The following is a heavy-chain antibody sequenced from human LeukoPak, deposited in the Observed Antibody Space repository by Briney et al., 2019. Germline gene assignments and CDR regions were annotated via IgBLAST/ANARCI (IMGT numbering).Heavy chain of an antibody. CDR3: ARGGNSGSFVLDY. D-gene: IGHD1-26*01. CDR1: GGSISSYY. J-gene: IGHJ4*02. V-gene: IGHV4-59*08. CDR2: IYYSGST. Sequence: PLETLSLTCTVSGGSISSYYWSWIRQPPGKGLEWIGYIYYSGSTYYNPSLKSRVTISVDTSKNQFSLKLSSVTAADTAVYYCARGGNSGSFVLDYWGQGTLVTVSS.